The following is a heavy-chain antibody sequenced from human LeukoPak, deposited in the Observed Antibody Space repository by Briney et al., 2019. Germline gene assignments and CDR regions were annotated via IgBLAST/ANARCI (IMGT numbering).Heavy chain of an antibody. J-gene: IGHJ4*02. CDR2: INPNSGGT. Sequence: ASVKVSCRASGYTFIAYYMHWVRQAPGQGLEWMGWINPNSGGTNYAQKFQGRVTMTRDTSISTAYMELSRLRSDDTAVYYCARDRTHCGGDCYSDSLDYWGQGTLVTVSS. V-gene: IGHV1-2*02. CDR1: GYTFIAYY. D-gene: IGHD2-21*02. CDR3: ARDRTHCGGDCYSDSLDY.